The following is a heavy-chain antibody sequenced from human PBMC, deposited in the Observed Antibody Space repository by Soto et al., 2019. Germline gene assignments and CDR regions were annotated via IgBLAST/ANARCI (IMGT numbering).Heavy chain of an antibody. J-gene: IGHJ4*02. D-gene: IGHD1-26*01. CDR2: IYYSGYT. CDR1: GDSIRSYY. V-gene: IGHV4-59*01. CDR3: ARCFSGNYPSRPEEQYYFDS. Sequence: SETLSLTCTVSGDSIRSYYWSWIRQPPGKGLEWIGYIYYSGYTSYNPXXXXXXXXSVDTSKNQFSLKLNSVTAADTAVYYCARCFSGNYPSRPEEQYYFDSWGQGTLVTVSS.